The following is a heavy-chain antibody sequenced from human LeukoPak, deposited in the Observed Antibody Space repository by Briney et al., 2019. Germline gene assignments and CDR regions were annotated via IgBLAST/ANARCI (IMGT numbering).Heavy chain of an antibody. Sequence: PGGSLRLSCAASGFIFSNYGMNWVRQAPGKGLEWVSSISSSSSYIYYADSVKGRFTISRDNAKNSLYLQMNSLRAEDTAVYYCARYYDFWSGYYIYYYGMDVWGQGTTVTVSS. V-gene: IGHV3-21*01. D-gene: IGHD3-3*01. J-gene: IGHJ6*02. CDR1: GFIFSNYG. CDR3: ARYYDFWSGYYIYYYGMDV. CDR2: ISSSSSYI.